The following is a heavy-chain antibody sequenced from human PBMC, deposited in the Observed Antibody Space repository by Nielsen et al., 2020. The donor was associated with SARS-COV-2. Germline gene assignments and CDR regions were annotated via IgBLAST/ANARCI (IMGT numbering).Heavy chain of an antibody. J-gene: IGHJ3*02. CDR2: TFYRSKWFN. CDR3: SRSSWNDVRDAFDI. D-gene: IGHD1-1*01. CDR1: GDSVSSDSAA. V-gene: IGHV6-1*01. Sequence: SETLSLTCAISGDSVSSDSAAWNWIRQSTSRGLEWLGRTFYRSKWFNDYAISVKSRITISPDTSKNQFSLQLNSVTPEDTAVYYCSRSSWNDVRDAFDIWGQGAPVTVSS.